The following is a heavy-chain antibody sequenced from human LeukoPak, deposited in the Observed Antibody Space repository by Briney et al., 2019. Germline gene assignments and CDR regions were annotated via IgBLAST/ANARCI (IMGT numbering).Heavy chain of an antibody. CDR2: IYYSGST. D-gene: IGHD3-22*01. CDR1: GGSISSHY. CDR3: ARGVGYYSDSSGNFDY. J-gene: IGHJ4*02. V-gene: IGHV4-59*11. Sequence: PSETLSLTCTVSGGSISSHYWSWIRQPPGKRLEWIAHIYYSGSTSYNPSLKSRVTISVDRSKNQFSLELSSVTAADTAVYYCARGVGYYSDSSGNFDYWGQGTLVTVSS.